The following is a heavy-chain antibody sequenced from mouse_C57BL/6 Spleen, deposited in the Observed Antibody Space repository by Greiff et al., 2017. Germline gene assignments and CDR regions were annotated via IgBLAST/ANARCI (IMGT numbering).Heavy chain of an antibody. CDR3: ARVGYPDWYFDV. V-gene: IGHV3-6*01. CDR2: ISYDGSN. J-gene: IGHJ1*03. Sequence: VQLKESGPGLVKPSQSLSLTCSVTGYSITSGYYWNWIRQFPGNKLEWMGYISYDGSNNYNPSLKNRISITRDTSKNQFFLKLNYVTTEDTATYYCARVGYPDWYFDVWGTGTTVTVSS. CDR1: GYSITSGYY.